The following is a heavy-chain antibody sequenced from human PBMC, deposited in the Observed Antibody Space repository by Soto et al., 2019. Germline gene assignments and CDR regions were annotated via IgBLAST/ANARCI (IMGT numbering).Heavy chain of an antibody. CDR2: INPRGGST. D-gene: IGHD4-4*01. Sequence: QVQLVQSGAEVKKPGASAKVSCKASGYTFTSCYMHCVRQAPGQGLEWLGIINPRGGSTSYAQKFQGRVTMTRDTSTSTVYMELSSLRSEGTAGYYCARSFSGTTVDTGIESWGQGTVVTVSA. V-gene: IGHV1-46*01. CDR3: ARSFSGTTVDTGIES. J-gene: IGHJ4*02. CDR1: GYTFTSCY.